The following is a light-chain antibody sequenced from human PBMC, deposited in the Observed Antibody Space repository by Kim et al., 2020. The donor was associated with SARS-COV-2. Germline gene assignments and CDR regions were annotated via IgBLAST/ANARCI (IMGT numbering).Light chain of an antibody. V-gene: IGKV3-15*01. J-gene: IGKJ1*01. CDR3: QQYNDWPWT. CDR1: QSISSN. Sequence: EIVMTQSPATLSVSPGERVTLSCRASQSISSNLGWYQQKPGQAPRLLIYGASTRATGIPARFSGSGSGIEFTLTISSLQSEDFAVYCCQQYNDWPWTFGQGTKLEI. CDR2: GAS.